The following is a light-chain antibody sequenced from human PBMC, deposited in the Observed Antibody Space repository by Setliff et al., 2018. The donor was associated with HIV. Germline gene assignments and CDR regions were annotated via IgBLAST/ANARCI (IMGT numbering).Light chain of an antibody. CDR3: VLYMGSGIWV. Sequence: QTVVTQEPSFSVSPGGTVTLTCGLSSGSVSTSYYPSWYQQTPGQAPRSLIYSTNTRSSGVPDRFSGSILGNKAALTITGAQADDESDCYCVLYMGSGIWVFGGGTK. V-gene: IGLV8-61*01. CDR2: STN. J-gene: IGLJ2*01. CDR1: SGSVSTSYY.